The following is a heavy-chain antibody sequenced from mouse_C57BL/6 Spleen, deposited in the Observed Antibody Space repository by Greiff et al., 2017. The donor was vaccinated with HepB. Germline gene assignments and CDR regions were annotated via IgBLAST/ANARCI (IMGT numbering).Heavy chain of an antibody. CDR2: INPSTGGT. CDR3: ARSYYGSSFDY. D-gene: IGHD1-1*01. V-gene: IGHV1-42*01. Sequence: EVQLQQSGPELVKPGASVKISCKASGYSFTGYYMNWVKQSPEKSLEWIGEINPSTGGTTYNQKFKAKATLTVDKSSSTAYMQLKSLTSEDSAVYYGARSYYGSSFDYWGQGTTLTVSS. J-gene: IGHJ2*01. CDR1: GYSFTGYY.